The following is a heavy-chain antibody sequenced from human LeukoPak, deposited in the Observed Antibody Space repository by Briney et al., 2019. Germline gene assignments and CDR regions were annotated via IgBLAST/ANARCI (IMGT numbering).Heavy chain of an antibody. V-gene: IGHV3-33*01. Sequence: QPGGSLRLSCAASGFTLSSYGMHWVRQAPGKGLEWVAVIWYDGSNKYYADSVKGRFTISRDNSKNTLYLQMNSLRAEDTAVYYCARDRAPYDILTGLSDYWGQGTLVTVSS. D-gene: IGHD3-9*01. CDR1: GFTLSSYG. CDR2: IWYDGSNK. J-gene: IGHJ4*02. CDR3: ARDRAPYDILTGLSDY.